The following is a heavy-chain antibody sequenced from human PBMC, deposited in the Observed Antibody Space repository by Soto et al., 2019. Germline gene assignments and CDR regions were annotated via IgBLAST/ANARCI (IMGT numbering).Heavy chain of an antibody. J-gene: IGHJ3*02. V-gene: IGHV4-34*01. Sequence: QVQLQQWGAGLLKPSETLSLTCAVYGGSFSGYYWCWIRQPPGKGLEWMGESNHSGSTNYNPSLKSRVTISVDTSKNQCSLQLSSVTAADTAVYYCARDSIVVVPAAMSRSAFDIWGKATMVTVSS. CDR2: SNHSGST. CDR3: ARDSIVVVPAAMSRSAFDI. CDR1: GGSFSGYY. D-gene: IGHD2-2*01.